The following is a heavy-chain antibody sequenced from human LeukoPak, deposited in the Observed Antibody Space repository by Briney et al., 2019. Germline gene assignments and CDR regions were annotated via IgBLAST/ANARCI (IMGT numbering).Heavy chain of an antibody. CDR3: ARESRYCSSTSCYSPMDV. CDR1: GFTFSSYG. Sequence: GGSLRLSCAASGFTFSSYGMSWVRQAPGKGLEWVSYISSSGSTIYYADSVKGRFTISRDNAKNSLYLQMNSLRAEDTAVYYCARESRYCSSTSCYSPMDVWGKGTTVTISS. CDR2: ISSSGSTI. D-gene: IGHD2-2*01. J-gene: IGHJ6*03. V-gene: IGHV3-48*04.